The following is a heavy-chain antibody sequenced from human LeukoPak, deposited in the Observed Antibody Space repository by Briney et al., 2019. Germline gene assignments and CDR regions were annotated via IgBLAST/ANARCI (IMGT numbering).Heavy chain of an antibody. V-gene: IGHV4-38-2*02. D-gene: IGHD3-10*01. J-gene: IGHJ6*03. CDR1: GYSISSGYF. Sequence: SETLSLTCTVSGYSISSGYFWGWIRQPPGKGLECIGTIYHSGSTYYNPSLKSRVTISADTSKNEFSLKLSSVTAADTAVYYCARDPGFYYYYYMDVWGKGTTVTVSS. CDR3: ARDPGFYYYYYMDV. CDR2: IYHSGST.